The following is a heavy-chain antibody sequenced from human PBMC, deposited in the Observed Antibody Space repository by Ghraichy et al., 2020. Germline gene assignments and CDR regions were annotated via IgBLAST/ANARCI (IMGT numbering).Heavy chain of an antibody. CDR2: TRNKAKSYTT. Sequence: GGSLRLSCAASGFTFSDHYMDWVRQAPGMGLEWVGRTRNKAKSYTTEYAASVRGRFTISRDDSKNSLYLQMSSLRTDDTAVYYCARGASSRWDYYYGIDVWGQGTTVTVSS. CDR1: GFTFSDHY. V-gene: IGHV3-72*01. CDR3: ARGASSRWDYYYGIDV. D-gene: IGHD6-13*01. J-gene: IGHJ6*02.